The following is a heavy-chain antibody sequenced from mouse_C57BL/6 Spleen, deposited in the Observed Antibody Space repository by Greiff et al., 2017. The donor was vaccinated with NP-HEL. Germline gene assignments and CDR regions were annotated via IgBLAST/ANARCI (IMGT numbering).Heavy chain of an antibody. Sequence: QVQLKQPGAELVKPGASVKLSCKASGYTFTSYWMHWVKQRPGQGLEWIGMIHPNSGSTNYNEKFKSKATLTVDKSSSTAYMQLSSLTSEDSAVYYCARGDTTVVDWYFDVWGTGTTVTVSS. CDR3: ARGDTTVVDWYFDV. J-gene: IGHJ1*03. D-gene: IGHD1-1*01. V-gene: IGHV1-64*01. CDR2: IHPNSGST. CDR1: GYTFTSYW.